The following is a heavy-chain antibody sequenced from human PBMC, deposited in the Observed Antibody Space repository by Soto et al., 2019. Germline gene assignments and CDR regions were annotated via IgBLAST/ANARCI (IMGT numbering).Heavy chain of an antibody. CDR2: IRSKANSYAT. V-gene: IGHV3-73*01. D-gene: IGHD3-22*01. CDR3: TSTDEYYYDSSGSARV. Sequence: ESLRLSCAASGFTFSGSAMHWVRQAAGKGLEWVGRIRSKANSYATAYAASVKGRFTISRDDPKNTAYLQMNSLKTEDTAVYYCTSTDEYYYDSSGSARVWGQGTLVTVSS. CDR1: GFTFSGSA. J-gene: IGHJ4*02.